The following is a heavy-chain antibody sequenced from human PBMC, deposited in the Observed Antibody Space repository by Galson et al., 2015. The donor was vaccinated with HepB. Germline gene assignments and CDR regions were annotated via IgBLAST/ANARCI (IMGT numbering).Heavy chain of an antibody. CDR1: GFTVSSNY. D-gene: IGHD3-16*01. V-gene: IGHV3-53*01. Sequence: SLRLSCAASGFTVSSNYMNWVRQAPGKGLGWVSGLYSGGGTCYAASVKGRFTISRDNTKNTQYLQMNSLRAEDTAVYYCVRALGGDWGQGTLVTVSS. CDR3: VRALGGD. CDR2: LYSGGGT. J-gene: IGHJ4*02.